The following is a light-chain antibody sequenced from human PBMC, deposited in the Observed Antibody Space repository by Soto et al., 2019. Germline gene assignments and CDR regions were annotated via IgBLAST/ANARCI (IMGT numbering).Light chain of an antibody. CDR2: WAS. J-gene: IGKJ5*01. CDR1: QSVLSSSNNKNY. V-gene: IGKV4-1*01. Sequence: DIVMTQSPDSLAVSLGERATINCKSSQSVLSSSNNKNYLVWYQQKPGQSPKLLISWASTRASGVPDRFSGSGSGTDFTLTISSLRAEDVAVYYCQQRYSSPITFGQGTRPEIK. CDR3: QQRYSSPIT.